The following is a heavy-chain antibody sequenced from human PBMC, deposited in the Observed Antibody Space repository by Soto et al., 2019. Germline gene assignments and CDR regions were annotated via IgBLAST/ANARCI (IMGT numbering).Heavy chain of an antibody. CDR2: ISWNSGSI. CDR1: GLTFDDYA. D-gene: IGHD3-3*01. J-gene: IGHJ6*03. V-gene: IGHV3-9*01. Sequence: GGSLRLSCAASGLTFDDYAMHWVRQAPGKGLEWVSGISWNSGSIGYADSVKGRFTISRDNAKNSLYLQMNSLRAEDTALYYCAKGDYDFWSGHMDVWGKGTTVTVSS. CDR3: AKGDYDFWSGHMDV.